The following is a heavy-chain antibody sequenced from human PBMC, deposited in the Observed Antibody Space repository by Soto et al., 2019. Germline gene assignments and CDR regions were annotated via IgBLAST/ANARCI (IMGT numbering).Heavy chain of an antibody. CDR3: ARYCSGGSCYYYYYGMDV. J-gene: IGHJ6*02. D-gene: IGHD2-15*01. Sequence: PGGSLRLSCAASGFTFSSYWMTWVRQAPGKGLEWVANINQDGSEKYYVDSVKGRFTISRDNAKNSLYLQMNSLRAEDTAVYYCARYCSGGSCYYYYYGMDVWGQGTTVTVSS. V-gene: IGHV3-7*01. CDR2: INQDGSEK. CDR1: GFTFSSYW.